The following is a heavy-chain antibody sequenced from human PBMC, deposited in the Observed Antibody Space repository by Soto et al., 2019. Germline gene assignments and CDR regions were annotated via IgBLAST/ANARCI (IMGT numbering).Heavy chain of an antibody. Sequence: GGSLRLSCAASGFTFSGSAMHWVRQASGKGLEWVGRIRSNTNNYATAYAASVKGRFTISRDDPKNTAYLQMNSLKTEDTAVYYCTSPGLGYCSGGSCDHRPSIDIWGQETMVTVSS. D-gene: IGHD2-15*01. CDR3: TSPGLGYCSGGSCDHRPSIDI. V-gene: IGHV3-73*01. J-gene: IGHJ3*02. CDR2: IRSNTNNYAT. CDR1: GFTFSGSA.